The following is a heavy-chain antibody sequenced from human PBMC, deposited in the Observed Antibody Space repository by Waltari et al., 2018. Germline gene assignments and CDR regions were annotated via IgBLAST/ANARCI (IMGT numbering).Heavy chain of an antibody. V-gene: IGHV1-18*01. J-gene: IGHJ4*02. CDR2: ISAYNGNT. CDR1: GYTFTSYG. CDR3: ARGPPGKWELTRDFDY. D-gene: IGHD1-26*01. Sequence: QVQLVQSGAEVKKPGASVKVSCKASGYTFTSYGISWVRQAPGQGLEWMGWISAYNGNTNYAQKLQGRVTMTTDNTTSTAYMELRSLRSDDTAVYYCARGPPGKWELTRDFDYWGQGTLVTVSS.